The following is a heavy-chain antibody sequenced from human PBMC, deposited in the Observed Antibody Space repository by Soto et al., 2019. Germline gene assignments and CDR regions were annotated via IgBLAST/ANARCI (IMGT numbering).Heavy chain of an antibody. D-gene: IGHD3-22*01. V-gene: IGHV3-23*01. CDR2: ISGSGGST. CDR3: AKELDMIVVVKHFDY. CDR1: GFTFSCYA. Sequence: GGSLRLSCADSGFTFSCYAMSWVRQAPGKGLEWVSAISGSGGSTYYADSVRGRFTSSRDNSKNTLYLQMNSLRAEDTAVYYCAKELDMIVVVKHFDYWGQRALVTVSS. J-gene: IGHJ4*02.